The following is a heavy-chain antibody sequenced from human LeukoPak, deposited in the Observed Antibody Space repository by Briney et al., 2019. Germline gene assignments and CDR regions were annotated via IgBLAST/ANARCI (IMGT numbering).Heavy chain of an antibody. CDR1: GGSINNYY. Sequence: SETLSLTCTVSGGSINNYYWSWIRQPPGKGLEWTGYIYYSGSTNYNPSLKSRVTISVDTSENQFSLKLSSVTAADTAVYYCARDLGYYYGMDVWGQGTTVTVSS. CDR2: IYYSGST. J-gene: IGHJ6*02. CDR3: ARDLGYYYGMDV. V-gene: IGHV4-59*12.